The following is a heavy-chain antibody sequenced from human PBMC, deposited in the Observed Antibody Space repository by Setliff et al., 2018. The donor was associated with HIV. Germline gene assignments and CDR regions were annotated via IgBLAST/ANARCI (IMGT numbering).Heavy chain of an antibody. V-gene: IGHV4-34*01. CDR1: GGSFSGYY. D-gene: IGHD3-3*01. CDR3: MRGRSITIFGVAYFDF. CDR2: INLIGRT. Sequence: SETLSLTCAVYGGSFSGYYWNWIRQPPGKGLEWVGEINLIGRTNYNPSLKSRVTISLDTSKNQFSLKLSSVTAADTAVYYCMRGRSITIFGVAYFDFWGQGTQVTVSS. J-gene: IGHJ4*02.